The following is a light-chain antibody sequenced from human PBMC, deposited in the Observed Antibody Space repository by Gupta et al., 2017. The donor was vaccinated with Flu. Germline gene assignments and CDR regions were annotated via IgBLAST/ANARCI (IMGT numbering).Light chain of an antibody. V-gene: IGKV3-15*01. CDR1: QNVNSN. Sequence: PTTVSVAPRERATRSGMDSQNVNSNLAWYQQKPGQAPKLLIYGASTRATGIPDRFSGSGSGTEFTLTISSLQAEDVAVYYCQQDNNWPRTFGQGTKVEIK. CDR3: QQDNNWPRT. J-gene: IGKJ1*01. CDR2: GAS.